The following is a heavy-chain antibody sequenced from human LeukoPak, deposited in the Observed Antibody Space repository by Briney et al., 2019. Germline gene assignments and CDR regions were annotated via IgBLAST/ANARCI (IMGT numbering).Heavy chain of an antibody. J-gene: IGHJ4*02. CDR2: TYSGGST. D-gene: IGHD3-16*02. CDR1: GFTVSSNY. V-gene: IGHV3-66*01. Sequence: GGSLRLSCAASGFTVSSNYMSWVRQAPGKGLEWVSVTYSGGSTYYADSVKDRFAISRDNSKNTLYLQMNSLRAEDTAVYYCAREARDVWGSYRSYYFDHWGQGTLVTVSS. CDR3: AREARDVWGSYRSYYFDH.